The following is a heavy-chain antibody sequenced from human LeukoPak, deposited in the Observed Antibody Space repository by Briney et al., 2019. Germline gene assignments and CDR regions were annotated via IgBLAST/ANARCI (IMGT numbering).Heavy chain of an antibody. V-gene: IGHV4-39*01. J-gene: IGHJ4*02. CDR2: IYYSGST. D-gene: IGHD5-18*01. Sequence: SETLSRTCTVSGGSISSSSYDWGWIRQPPGKGLEWIGSIYYSGSTYYNPSLKSRVTISVDTSKNQFSLKLSSVTAADTAVYYCARRGKGAMVTDFDYWGQGTLVTVSS. CDR3: ARRGKGAMVTDFDY. CDR1: GGSISSSSYD.